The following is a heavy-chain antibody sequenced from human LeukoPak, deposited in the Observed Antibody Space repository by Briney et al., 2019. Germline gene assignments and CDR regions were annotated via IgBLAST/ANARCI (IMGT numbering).Heavy chain of an antibody. CDR1: GGSFSGYY. V-gene: IGHV4-34*01. D-gene: IGHD3-22*01. CDR2: INHSGST. J-gene: IGHJ4*02. Sequence: SETLSLTCAVYGGSFSGYYWSWIRQPPGKGLEWIGEINHSGSTNYNPSLKSRVTISVDTSKNQFSLKLSSVTAADTAVYYCARGNSGFSVFDYWGQGTLVTVSS. CDR3: ARGNSGFSVFDY.